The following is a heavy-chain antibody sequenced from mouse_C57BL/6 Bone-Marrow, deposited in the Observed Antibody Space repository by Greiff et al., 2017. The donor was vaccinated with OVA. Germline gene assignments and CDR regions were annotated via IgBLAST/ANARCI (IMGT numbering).Heavy chain of an antibody. CDR1: GYTFTSYW. V-gene: IGHV1-69*01. J-gene: IGHJ3*01. D-gene: IGHD2-5*01. CDR2: IDPSDSYT. Sequence: VQLQQPGAELVKPGASVKLSCKASGYTFTSYWMHWVKQRPGQGLEWIGEIDPSDSYTNYNQKFKGKSTLTVDKSSSTAYMQLSSLTSEDSAVYYCARRSYSNFAWFAYWGQGTLVTVSA. CDR3: ARRSYSNFAWFAY.